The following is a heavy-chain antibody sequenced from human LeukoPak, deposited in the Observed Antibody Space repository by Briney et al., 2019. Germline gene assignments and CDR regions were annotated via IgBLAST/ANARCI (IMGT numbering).Heavy chain of an antibody. CDR3: ARVGSGSHYWYFDL. D-gene: IGHD5-12*01. Sequence: GGSLRLSRASSGFTDRRYYMSWVRQAPGKGLEWVSVIYSGGSTYYADSVKGRFTISRDNSKNTLYLQMNSLRAEDTAVYYCARVGSGSHYWYFDLWGGGTLVTVSS. J-gene: IGHJ2*01. CDR2: IYSGGST. V-gene: IGHV3-53*01. CDR1: GFTDRRYY.